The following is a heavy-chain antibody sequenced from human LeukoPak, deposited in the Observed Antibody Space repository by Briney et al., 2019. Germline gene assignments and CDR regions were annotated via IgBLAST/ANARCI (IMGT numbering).Heavy chain of an antibody. CDR3: AKGTSGSYYNGHFDY. CDR1: GFKFDDHA. Sequence: GRSLRLSCAASGFKFDDHAMHWVRHAPGKGLEWVSGISWNSGGMAYADSVKGRFTISRDNAKNSVYLEMNSLRAEDTAFYYCAKGTSGSYYNGHFDYWGQGTLVTVSS. J-gene: IGHJ4*02. V-gene: IGHV3-9*01. D-gene: IGHD3-10*01. CDR2: ISWNSGGM.